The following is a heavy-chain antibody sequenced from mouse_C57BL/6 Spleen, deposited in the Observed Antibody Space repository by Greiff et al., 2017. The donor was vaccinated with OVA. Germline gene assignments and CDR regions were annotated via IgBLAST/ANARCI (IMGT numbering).Heavy chain of an antibody. J-gene: IGHJ2*01. V-gene: IGHV1-22*01. D-gene: IGHD1-1*01. CDR1: GYTFTDYN. CDR3: ARRFLYGSSPFDY. CDR2: INPNNGGT. Sequence: VHVKQSGPELVKPGASVKMSCKASGYTFTDYNMHWVKQSHGKSLEWIGYINPNNGGTSYNQKFKGKATLTVNKSSSTAYMELRSLTSEDSAVYYCARRFLYGSSPFDYWGQGTTLTVSS.